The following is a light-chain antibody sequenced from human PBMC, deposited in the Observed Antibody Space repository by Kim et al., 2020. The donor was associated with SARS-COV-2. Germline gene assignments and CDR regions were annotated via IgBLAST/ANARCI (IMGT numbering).Light chain of an antibody. V-gene: IGKV1-12*01. CDR1: QYISRW. CDR3: QQANSFPLT. J-gene: IGKJ4*01. CDR2: AAS. Sequence: DIQMTQSPSSVSASVRDRVTITCRASQYISRWLAWYQQKPGKAPKLLIYAASSFQSGVPSRFSGSTSGTDFTLTISGLQPEDVATYYCQQANSFPLTFGGGTKVDIK.